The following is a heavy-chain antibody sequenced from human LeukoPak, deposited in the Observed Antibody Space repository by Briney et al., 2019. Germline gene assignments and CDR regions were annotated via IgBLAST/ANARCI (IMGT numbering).Heavy chain of an antibody. Sequence: SETLSLTCTVSGGSISSSSYYWGWIRQPPGKGLEWIGSIYYSGSTYYNPSLKSRVTISVDTSKNQFSLKLSSVTAADTAVYYCARDQRTSEGSIAAAGLDCWGQGTLVTVSS. D-gene: IGHD6-13*01. CDR3: ARDQRTSEGSIAAAGLDC. CDR2: IYYSGST. J-gene: IGHJ4*02. V-gene: IGHV4-39*07. CDR1: GGSISSSSYY.